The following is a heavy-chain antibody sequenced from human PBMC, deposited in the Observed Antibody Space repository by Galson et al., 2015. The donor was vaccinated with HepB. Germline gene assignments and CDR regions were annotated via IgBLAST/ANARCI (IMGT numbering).Heavy chain of an antibody. CDR1: GFTFSSYW. Sequence: SLRLSCAASGFTFSSYWMSWVRQAPGKGLEWVANIKQDGSVKYFVDSVKGRFTISRDNAKNSLYLQMNSLGAEDTAVYYCVRNGGAFDYWGQGTLVTVSS. V-gene: IGHV3-7*01. J-gene: IGHJ4*02. D-gene: IGHD3-16*01. CDR2: IKQDGSVK. CDR3: VRNGGAFDY.